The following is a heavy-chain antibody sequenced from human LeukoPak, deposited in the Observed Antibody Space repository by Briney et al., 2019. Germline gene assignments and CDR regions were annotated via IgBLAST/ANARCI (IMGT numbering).Heavy chain of an antibody. CDR1: GYSISSGYY. CDR2: IYHSGST. Sequence: PSETLSLTCTVSGYSISSGYYWGWIRQPPGKGLEWIGSIYHSGSTNYNPSLTSRITMSVDTSKNQFSLKLNSVTAADTAVYYCAKTSTGWYTEYNWFDPWGQGTLVTVSS. D-gene: IGHD6-19*01. J-gene: IGHJ5*02. V-gene: IGHV4-38-2*02. CDR3: AKTSTGWYTEYNWFDP.